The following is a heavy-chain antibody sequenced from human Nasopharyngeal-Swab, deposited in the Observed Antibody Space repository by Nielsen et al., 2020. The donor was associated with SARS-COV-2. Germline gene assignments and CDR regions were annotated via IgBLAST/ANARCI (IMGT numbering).Heavy chain of an antibody. CDR2: ISPSGGST. D-gene: IGHD4-17*01. Sequence: ASVKVSCKASGYTFTSYYMHWVRQAPGQGLEWMGIISPSGGSTSYAQKFQGRVTMTRDTSTSTVYMELSSLRSEDTAVYYCARGSRLSTVTTGDYFDYWGQGTLVTVSS. CDR3: ARGSRLSTVTTGDYFDY. CDR1: GYTFTSYY. V-gene: IGHV1-46*01. J-gene: IGHJ4*02.